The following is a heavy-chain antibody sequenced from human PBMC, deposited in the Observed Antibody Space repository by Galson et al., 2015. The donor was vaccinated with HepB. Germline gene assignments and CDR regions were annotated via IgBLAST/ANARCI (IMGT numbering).Heavy chain of an antibody. CDR1: GGSISSSSYY. CDR2: IYYSGST. CDR3: ARWPDSNYVED. Sequence: ETLSLTCTVSGGSISSSSYYWGWIRQPPGKGLEWIGSIYYSGSTYYNPSLKSRVTISVDTSKNQFSLRLSSVTAADTAVYYCARWPDSNYVEDWGQGTLVTVSS. J-gene: IGHJ4*02. V-gene: IGHV4-39*07. D-gene: IGHD4-11*01.